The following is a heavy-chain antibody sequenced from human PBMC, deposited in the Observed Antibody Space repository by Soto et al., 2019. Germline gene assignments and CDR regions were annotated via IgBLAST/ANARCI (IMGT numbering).Heavy chain of an antibody. Sequence: GGSLRLSCAASGLPFSSSPIHWVRQASGKGLEWVGRIRSKANTYATAYATSVKGRFTISRDDSKNTTYLQMNSLKTEDTAVYFCTRPGFGDFVDPYDYGIDVWGQGTTVTVS. D-gene: IGHD2-2*01. V-gene: IGHV3-73*01. CDR1: GLPFSSSP. CDR3: TRPGFGDFVDPYDYGIDV. J-gene: IGHJ6*02. CDR2: IRSKANTYAT.